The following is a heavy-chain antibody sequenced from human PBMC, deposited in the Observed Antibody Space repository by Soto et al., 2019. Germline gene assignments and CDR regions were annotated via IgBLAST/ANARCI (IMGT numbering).Heavy chain of an antibody. Sequence: QVHLVQSGAEVRKPGSSVKVSCKTSGGTFSTYTIYWVRQAPGQGLEWMGRIIPLFGTTKYAQNFQDRVTITAEESTSITYMELSSRRAEDTAVYYCARRLDDRADEGFDVWGEGTAVTVSA. J-gene: IGHJ3*01. D-gene: IGHD3-16*01. CDR3: ARRLDDRADEGFDV. V-gene: IGHV1-69*18. CDR1: GGTFSTYT. CDR2: IIPLFGTT.